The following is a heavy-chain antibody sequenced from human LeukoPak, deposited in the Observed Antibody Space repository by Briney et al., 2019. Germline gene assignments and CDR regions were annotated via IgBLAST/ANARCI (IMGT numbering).Heavy chain of an antibody. J-gene: IGHJ3*02. Sequence: GRSLRLSCAASGFTFSSYGMHWVRQAPGKGLEWVAVISYDGSNKYYADSVKGRFTISRDNSKNTLYLQMNSLRAEDTAVYYCAKDFVLYSSGYLNAFDIWGQGTMVTVSS. CDR2: ISYDGSNK. V-gene: IGHV3-30*18. CDR1: GFTFSSYG. CDR3: AKDFVLYSSGYLNAFDI. D-gene: IGHD3-22*01.